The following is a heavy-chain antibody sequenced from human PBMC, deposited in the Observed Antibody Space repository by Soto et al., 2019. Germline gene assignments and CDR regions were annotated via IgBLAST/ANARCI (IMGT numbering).Heavy chain of an antibody. CDR2: IYYSGST. Sequence: PSETLSLTCTVSGGSISSGDYYWSWIRQPPGKGLEWIGYIYYSGSTYYNPSLKSRVTISVDTSKNQFSLKLSSVTAADTAVYYCARDSGNYYDSSGYLFDYWGQGTLVTVSS. J-gene: IGHJ4*02. V-gene: IGHV4-30-4*01. D-gene: IGHD3-22*01. CDR3: ARDSGNYYDSSGYLFDY. CDR1: GGSISSGDYY.